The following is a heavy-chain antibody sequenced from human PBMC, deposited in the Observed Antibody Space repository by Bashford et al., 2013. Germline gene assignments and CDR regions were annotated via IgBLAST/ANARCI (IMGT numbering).Heavy chain of an antibody. V-gene: IGHV1-69*13. J-gene: IGHJ6*02. Sequence: SVKVSCKASGGTFSSYAISWVRQAPGQGLEWMGGIIPIFGTANYAQKFQGRVTITADESTSTAYMELSSLRSEDTAVYYCARVLVIYYYGMDVWGQGTTVTVSS. D-gene: IGHD3-10*01. CDR2: IIPIFGTA. CDR3: ARVLVIYYYGMDV. CDR1: GGTFSSYA.